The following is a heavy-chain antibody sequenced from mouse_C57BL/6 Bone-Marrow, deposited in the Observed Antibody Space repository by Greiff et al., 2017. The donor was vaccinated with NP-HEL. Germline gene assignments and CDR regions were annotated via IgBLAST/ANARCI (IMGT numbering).Heavy chain of an antibody. Sequence: EVQLQQSMAELVRPGASVKLSCTASGFNIKNTYMHWVKQRPEQGLEWIGRIDPANGNTKYAPKFQGKATITADTSSNTAYLQLSSLTAEDTAIYYCASRVYYYDYVNFDYWGQGTTLTVSS. CDR1: GFNIKNTY. V-gene: IGHV14-3*01. CDR3: ASRVYYYDYVNFDY. J-gene: IGHJ2*01. D-gene: IGHD2-4*01. CDR2: IDPANGNT.